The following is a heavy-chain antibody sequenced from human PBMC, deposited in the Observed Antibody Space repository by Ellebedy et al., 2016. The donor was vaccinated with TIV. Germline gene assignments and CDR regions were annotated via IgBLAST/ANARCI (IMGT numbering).Heavy chain of an antibody. CDR1: GGSIRSYY. Sequence: MPSETLSLTCTVSGGSIRSYYWSWIRQPAGKGLEWIGRIYTRGSTNYNPSLKSRVTISVDTSKNQFSLKMTSGTAADTAVYYCARPPNWRDWYFDLWGRGTLVTVSS. J-gene: IGHJ2*01. CDR3: ARPPNWRDWYFDL. D-gene: IGHD1-20*01. V-gene: IGHV4-4*07. CDR2: IYTRGST.